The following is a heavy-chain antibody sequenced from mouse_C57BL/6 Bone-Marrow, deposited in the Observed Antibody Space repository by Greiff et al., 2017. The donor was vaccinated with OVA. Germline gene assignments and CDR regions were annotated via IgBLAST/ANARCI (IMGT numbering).Heavy chain of an antibody. D-gene: IGHD2-1*01. CDR2: IDPETGDT. CDR1: GFNIKDDY. V-gene: IGHV14-4*01. J-gene: IGHJ2*01. CDR3: TSYGNFDY. Sequence: EVHLVESGAELVRPGASVKLSCTASGFNIKDDYMHWVKQRPEQGLEWIGWIDPETGDTEYASKFQGKATITADTSSNTAYLQLSSLTSEDTAVYYCTSYGNFDYWGQGTTLTVSS.